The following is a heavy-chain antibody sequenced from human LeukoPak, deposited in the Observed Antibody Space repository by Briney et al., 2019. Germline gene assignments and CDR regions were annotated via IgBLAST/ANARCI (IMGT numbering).Heavy chain of an antibody. D-gene: IGHD3-16*01. Sequence: SETLSLTCTVSGGSMSDYYWSFIRQSAGTGLEWLGRIHTSGTTWYNPSLKSRVTLSVDASKNQFSLKLNSVTAADTAVYYCARDGANGMDVWGQGTTVTVSS. CDR2: IHTSGTT. CDR3: ARDGANGMDV. V-gene: IGHV4-4*07. J-gene: IGHJ6*02. CDR1: GGSMSDYY.